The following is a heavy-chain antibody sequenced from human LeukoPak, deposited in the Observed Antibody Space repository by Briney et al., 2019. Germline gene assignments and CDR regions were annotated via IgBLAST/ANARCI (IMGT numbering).Heavy chain of an antibody. CDR1: GFTFSSYG. D-gene: IGHD5-18*01. Sequence: GGSLRLSCAASGFTFSSYGMHWVRQAPGKGLEWVAFIRYDGSNKYYADSVKGRFTISRDNSKNTLYLQMNSLRAEDTAVYYCAKGGPWLGWYFDYWGQGTLVTVSS. CDR3: AKGGPWLGWYFDY. J-gene: IGHJ4*02. CDR2: IRYDGSNK. V-gene: IGHV3-30*02.